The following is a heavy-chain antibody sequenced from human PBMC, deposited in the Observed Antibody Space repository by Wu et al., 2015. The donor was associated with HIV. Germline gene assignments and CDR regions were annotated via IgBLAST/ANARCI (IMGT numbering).Heavy chain of an antibody. V-gene: IGHV1-18*01. D-gene: IGHD3-10*01. J-gene: IGHJ4*02. CDR1: GYTFTTYA. Sequence: QVQLVQSGGEVKKPGDPVKVSCKASGYTFTTYAISWVRQAPGQGLEWMGWISTYNGKTDYTQKVQGRVTLTTDTSTSTAYMELRSLTSDDTAMYYCAVMVRGVIIRRYFDYWGQGTLVIVSS. CDR3: AVMVRGVIIRRYFDY. CDR2: ISTYNGKT.